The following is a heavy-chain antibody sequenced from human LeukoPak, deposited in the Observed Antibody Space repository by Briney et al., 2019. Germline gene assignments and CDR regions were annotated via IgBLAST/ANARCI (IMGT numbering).Heavy chain of an antibody. J-gene: IGHJ4*02. V-gene: IGHV4-34*01. D-gene: IGHD3-3*01. CDR3: ARSGGVVIAFDY. CDR1: GGSFSGYY. Sequence: PSETLSLTCAVYGGSFSGYYWSWIRQPPGKGLEWIGEINHSGNTKYNPSLKSRITISVDTSKSQFSLRLPSVTAADTAVYYCARSGGVVIAFDYWSQGTLVTVSS. CDR2: INHSGNT.